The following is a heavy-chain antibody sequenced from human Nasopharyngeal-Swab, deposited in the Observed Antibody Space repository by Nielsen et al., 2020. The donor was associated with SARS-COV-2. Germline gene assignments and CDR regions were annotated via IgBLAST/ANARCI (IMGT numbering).Heavy chain of an antibody. CDR1: GFTFSDYY. V-gene: IGHV3-11*04. J-gene: IGHJ6*02. CDR2: ISSSGSTI. Sequence: GGSLRLSCAASGFTFSDYYMSWVRQAPGKGLEWVSYISSSGSTIYYADSVKGRFTISRDNAKHSLYLQMNSLSAEDTAVYYCASLLWFGELPSDYYYYGMDVWGQGTTVTVSS. CDR3: ASLLWFGELPSDYYYYGMDV. D-gene: IGHD3-10*01.